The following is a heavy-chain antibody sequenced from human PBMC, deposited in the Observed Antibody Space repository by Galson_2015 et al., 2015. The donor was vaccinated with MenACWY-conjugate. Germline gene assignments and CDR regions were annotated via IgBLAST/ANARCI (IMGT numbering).Heavy chain of an antibody. J-gene: IGHJ3*02. CDR3: ARVMGDSSGYYYVESDDAFDI. CDR1: GFTFSSYS. CDR2: ISSSSSTI. Sequence: SLRLSCAASGFTFSSYSMNWVRQAPGKGLEWVSYISSSSSTIYYADSVKGRFTISRDNAKNSLYLQMNSLRDEDTAVYYCARVMGDSSGYYYVESDDAFDIWGQGTMVTVSS. D-gene: IGHD3-22*01. V-gene: IGHV3-48*02.